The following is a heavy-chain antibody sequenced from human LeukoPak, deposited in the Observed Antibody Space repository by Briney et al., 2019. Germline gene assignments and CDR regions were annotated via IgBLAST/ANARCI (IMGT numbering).Heavy chain of an antibody. Sequence: GGSLRLSCAASGFTFSSYSMNWVRQAPGKGLEWVSSISSSSSYIYYADSVKGRFTISRDNAKNSLYLQMNSLRAEDTAVYYCARDHSSGWTGDYWGQGTLVTVSS. V-gene: IGHV3-21*01. J-gene: IGHJ4*02. CDR1: GFTFSSYS. D-gene: IGHD6-19*01. CDR2: ISSSSSYI. CDR3: ARDHSSGWTGDY.